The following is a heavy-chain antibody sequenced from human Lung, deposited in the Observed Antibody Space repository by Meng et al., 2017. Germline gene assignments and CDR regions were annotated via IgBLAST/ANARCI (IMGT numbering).Heavy chain of an antibody. CDR2: INPKSGDT. CDR3: ARDEDISAAGKLFGDY. D-gene: IGHD6-25*01. J-gene: IGHJ4*02. V-gene: IGHV1-2*06. Sequence: RGQGGAAVKKSGGSVKVSCKPSRYNFPDYYIHWVRRAPGQGLEWMGRINPKSGDTHYAQKFQARVTMTGDTSISTAYMELSGLRSDDTAMYYCARDEDISAAGKLFGDYWGQGTLVTVSS. CDR1: RYNFPDYY.